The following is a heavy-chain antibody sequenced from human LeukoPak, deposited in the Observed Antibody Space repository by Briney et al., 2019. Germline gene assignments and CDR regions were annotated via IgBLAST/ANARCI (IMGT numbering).Heavy chain of an antibody. J-gene: IGHJ6*03. CDR3: ARVVVTTIFYYYYYYMDV. D-gene: IGHD4/OR15-4a*01. Sequence: PSETLSLTCTVSGGSISSYYWSWIRQPAGKGLEWIGRIYTSGSTNYNPSLKSRVTMSVDTSKNQFSLKLSSVTAADTAVYYCARVVVTTIFYYYYYYMDVWDKGTTVTVSS. CDR1: GGSISSYY. CDR2: IYTSGST. V-gene: IGHV4-4*07.